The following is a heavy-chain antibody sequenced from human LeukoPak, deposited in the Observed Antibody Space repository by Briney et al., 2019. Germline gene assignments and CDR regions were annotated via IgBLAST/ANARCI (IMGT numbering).Heavy chain of an antibody. CDR3: TRDRLSKWFDP. J-gene: IGHJ5*02. CDR2: INTNSGVT. V-gene: IGHV1-2*02. D-gene: IGHD5-12*01. CDR1: GLTFTGVNY. Sequence: ASVKVSCKASGLTFTGVNYIHWVRQAPGQGPEWMGWINTNSGVTDYARKFQGRVTMTRDTSISTAYMELYRLTSDDTAMYYCTRDRLSKWFDPWGQGTLVTASS.